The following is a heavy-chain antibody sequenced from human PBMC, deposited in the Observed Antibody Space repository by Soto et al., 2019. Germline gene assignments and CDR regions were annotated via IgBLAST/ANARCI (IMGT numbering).Heavy chain of an antibody. CDR3: VRACNSANCPYYFDC. CDR2: IKQDGSEK. V-gene: IGHV3-7*01. Sequence: GWSLRLSCAASGFTFSSYWMSWVRQAPGKGLEWVANIKQDGSEKYHVDSVKGRFTISRDNAKNSLFLQMSTLRAEDTAVYYCVRACNSANCPYYFDCWGQGTLLTVSS. D-gene: IGHD2-2*01. CDR1: GFTFSSYW. J-gene: IGHJ4*02.